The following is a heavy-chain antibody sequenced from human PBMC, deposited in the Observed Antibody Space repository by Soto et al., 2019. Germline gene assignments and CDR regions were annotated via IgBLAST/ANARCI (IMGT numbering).Heavy chain of an antibody. CDR2: TYYRSKWYN. Sequence: SQTLSLTCAISGDSVSSNSAAWNWIRQSPSRGLEWLGRTYYRSKWYNDYAVSVKSRITINPDTSKNQYSLQLNSVTPEDTAVYCCARDAAAGAGYYYYGMDVWGQGITVTLS. CDR3: ARDAAAGAGYYYYGMDV. J-gene: IGHJ6*02. D-gene: IGHD6-13*01. V-gene: IGHV6-1*01. CDR1: GDSVSSNSAA.